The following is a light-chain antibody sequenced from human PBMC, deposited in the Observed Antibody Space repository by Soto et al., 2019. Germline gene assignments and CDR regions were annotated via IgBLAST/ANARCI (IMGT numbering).Light chain of an antibody. V-gene: IGLV3-21*02. CDR2: DDS. CDR1: DVGSKS. J-gene: IGLJ2*01. CDR3: QVWDSSTDHPI. Sequence: SSELTQPPSVSVAPGQPARITCGGNDVGSKSVHWYQQRPGQAPVLVVYDDSARPSGIPERFSGSKSGNTATLAISRVEAGDEADYYCQVWDSSTDHPIFGGGTKLTVL.